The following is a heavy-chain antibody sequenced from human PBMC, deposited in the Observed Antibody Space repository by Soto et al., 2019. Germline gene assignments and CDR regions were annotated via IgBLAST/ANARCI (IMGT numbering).Heavy chain of an antibody. V-gene: IGHV4-61*08. J-gene: IGHJ6*02. Sequence: PPETLSLTSTVPGGSVSSAAKFWSFIRLSPAKGLEWIAYLYYSGTTNYNPSLQRRSTISVDTSKSQVSLTLTYVTAADAAVYYCARSPNYYYYGLDVWVQGTTVT. CDR3: ARSPNYYYYGLDV. CDR1: GGSVSSAAKF. CDR2: LYYSGTT.